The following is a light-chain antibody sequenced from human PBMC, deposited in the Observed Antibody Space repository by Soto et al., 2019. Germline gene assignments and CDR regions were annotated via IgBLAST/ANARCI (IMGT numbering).Light chain of an antibody. Sequence: QSVLTQPPSVSGSPGQSITISCTGTASDVGAYNFVSWYRQYPGKAPKLVIFEVIKRPSGVSDRLSGSKSGITASLTVSGLHAEDEADYYCSSYTDSNNYVFGTGTKVTVL. V-gene: IGLV2-8*01. CDR3: SSYTDSNNYV. CDR2: EVI. CDR1: ASDVGAYNF. J-gene: IGLJ1*01.